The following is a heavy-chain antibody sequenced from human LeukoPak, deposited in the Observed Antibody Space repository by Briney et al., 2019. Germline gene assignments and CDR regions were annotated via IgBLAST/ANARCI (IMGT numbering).Heavy chain of an antibody. V-gene: IGHV3-30*18. J-gene: IGHJ4*02. CDR1: GFTFSSYG. CDR2: ISYDGSNK. Sequence: GGSLRLSCAASGFTFSSYGMHWVRQAPGEGLEWVAVISYDGSNKYYADSVKGRFTISRDNSKNTLYLQMNSLRAEDTAVYYCAKDAQKWELLGPSDYWGQGTLVTVSS. D-gene: IGHD1-26*01. CDR3: AKDAQKWELLGPSDY.